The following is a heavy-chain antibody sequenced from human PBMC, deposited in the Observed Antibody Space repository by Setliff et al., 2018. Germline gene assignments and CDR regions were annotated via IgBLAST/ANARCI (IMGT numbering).Heavy chain of an antibody. Sequence: SETLSLTCSVSGASISSGSNYWSWIRQPAGKGVEWIGHILSSGSINNNPSLKSRATISVDTSKNQFSLKLSSVTAADTAVYYCARGPPDFVVVPAAAKFDYWGQGTLVTVSS. J-gene: IGHJ4*02. CDR3: ARGPPDFVVVPAAAKFDY. CDR1: GASISSGSNY. V-gene: IGHV4-61*09. D-gene: IGHD2-2*01. CDR2: ILSSGSI.